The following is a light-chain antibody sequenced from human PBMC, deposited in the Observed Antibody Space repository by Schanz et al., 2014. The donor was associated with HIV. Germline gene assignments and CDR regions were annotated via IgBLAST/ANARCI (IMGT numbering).Light chain of an antibody. CDR3: SSHAGRNSFVV. Sequence: QSALTQPASVSGSPGQSITISCTGNSRDVDSNNYVSWYQQCPGKAPKLMIYDVSNRPSGVSNRFSGSKSGNTASLTISGLQAEDEADYYCSSHAGRNSFVVFGGGTKLTVL. CDR2: DVS. J-gene: IGLJ2*01. V-gene: IGLV2-14*01. CDR1: SRDVDSNNY.